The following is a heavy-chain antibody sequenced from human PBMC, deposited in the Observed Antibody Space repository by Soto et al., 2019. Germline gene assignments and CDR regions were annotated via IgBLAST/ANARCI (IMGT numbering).Heavy chain of an antibody. V-gene: IGHV3-7*01. CDR1: AFSLKTYW. J-gene: IGHJ4*02. CDR2: IRQYGDET. Sequence: EVQLVESGGGLVLPGGSLRLSCVGSAFSLKTYWMAWVRQAPGKGLECVANIRQYGDETFYVDSVKGRFTISRDNANNSVYLQMDNLRAEDTGVYYCAPGGSGTYYLGPLDYWGQGIMVIVSS. CDR3: APGGSGTYYLGPLDY. D-gene: IGHD3-10*01.